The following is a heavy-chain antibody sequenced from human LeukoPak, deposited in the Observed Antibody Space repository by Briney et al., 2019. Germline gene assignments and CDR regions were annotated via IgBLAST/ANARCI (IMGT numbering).Heavy chain of an antibody. J-gene: IGHJ6*03. CDR3: AKNADYGGYSGSYYYYYMDV. V-gene: IGHV4-59*01. CDR2: IYYSGGT. Sequence: PSETLSLTCTVSGGSISSYYWSWIRQPPGKGLEWIGYIYYSGGTNYNPSLKSRVTISVDTSKNQFSLKLSSVTAADTAVYYCAKNADYGGYSGSYYYYYMDVWGKGTTVTVSS. D-gene: IGHD4-23*01. CDR1: GGSISSYY.